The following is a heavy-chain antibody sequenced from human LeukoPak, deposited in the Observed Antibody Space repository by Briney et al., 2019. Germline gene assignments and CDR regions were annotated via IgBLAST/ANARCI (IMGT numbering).Heavy chain of an antibody. CDR3: AIDYSSPPRGNAFDI. CDR2: ISSSSSYI. J-gene: IGHJ3*02. D-gene: IGHD6-13*01. Sequence: PGGSLRLSCAASGFTFSSYSMNWVRQAPGKGLEWVSSISSSSSYIYYADSVKGRFTISRDNAKNSLYLQMNSLRAEDTAVYYCAIDYSSPPRGNAFDIWGQGTMVTVSS. CDR1: GFTFSSYS. V-gene: IGHV3-21*01.